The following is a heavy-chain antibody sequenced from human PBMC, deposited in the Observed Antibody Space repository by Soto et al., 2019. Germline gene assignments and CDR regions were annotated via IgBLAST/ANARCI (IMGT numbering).Heavy chain of an antibody. Sequence: QLQLQESGPGLVKPSETLSLTCTVSGGSISSSSYYWGWIRQPPGKGLEWIGSIYYSVSTYYNPSLKSRVTISVDTSKSQFSLKLSSVTAADTAVYYCARQHPGNHWFDPWGQGTLVTVSS. V-gene: IGHV4-39*01. J-gene: IGHJ5*02. CDR2: IYYSVST. CDR3: ARQHPGNHWFDP. CDR1: GGSISSSSYY.